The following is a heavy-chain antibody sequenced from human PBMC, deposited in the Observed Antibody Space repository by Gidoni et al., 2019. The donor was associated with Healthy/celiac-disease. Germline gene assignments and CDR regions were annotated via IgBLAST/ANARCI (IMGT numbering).Heavy chain of an antibody. CDR3: ASLYYDYIWGSYRDFDY. Sequence: QVQLQESGPGLVKPSGTLSLTCAVSGGSISSSNWWSWVRQPPGKGLEWIGEIYHSGSTNYNPSLKSRVTISVDKSKNQFSLKLSSVTAADTAVYYCASLYYDYIWGSYRDFDYWGQGTLVTVSS. CDR2: IYHSGST. CDR1: GGSISSSNW. J-gene: IGHJ4*02. V-gene: IGHV4-4*02. D-gene: IGHD3-16*02.